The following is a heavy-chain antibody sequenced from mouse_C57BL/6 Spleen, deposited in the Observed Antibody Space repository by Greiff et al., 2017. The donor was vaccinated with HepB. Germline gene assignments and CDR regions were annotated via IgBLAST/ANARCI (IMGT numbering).Heavy chain of an antibody. V-gene: IGHV1-55*01. D-gene: IGHD2-5*01. CDR3: ARGRDYFSNCAWFAY. CDR1: GYTFTSYW. J-gene: IGHJ3*01. Sequence: QVQLQHPGAELVKPGASVKMSCKASGYTFTSYWITWVKQRPGQGLEWIGDIYPGSGSTNYNEKFKSKATLTVDTSSSTAYLQLSSLTSEDSAVYYCARGRDYFSNCAWFAYWGQGTLVTVSA. CDR2: IYPGSGST.